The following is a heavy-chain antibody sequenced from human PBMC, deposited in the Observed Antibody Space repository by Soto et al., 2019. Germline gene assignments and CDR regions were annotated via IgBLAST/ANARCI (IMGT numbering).Heavy chain of an antibody. D-gene: IGHD2-2*01. CDR3: ARDPDNTAIQPPAMGVWWFDH. CDR2: IWFDGSNE. J-gene: IGHJ5*02. Sequence: QVQLEESGGGVVQPGRSLRLSCAASGFTFSNYGIHWVRQAPGKGLEWVAHIWFDGSNEFYADSVKGRFTISRDNSKNLVYLQMSSLRADDTAVYFCARDPDNTAIQPPAMGVWWFDHWGQGTLVAVSS. CDR1: GFTFSNYG. V-gene: IGHV3-33*01.